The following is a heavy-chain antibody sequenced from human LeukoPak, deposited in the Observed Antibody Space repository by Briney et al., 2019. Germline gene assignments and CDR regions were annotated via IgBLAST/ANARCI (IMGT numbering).Heavy chain of an antibody. Sequence: SETLSLTCTVSGGSISGSSYYWGCIRQTPGKGLECIGSIYYSGSTYYNPSLKSRVTISVDTSKDQFSLKLSSVTAADTAVFYCARVYSSSWSYFDYWGQGTLVTVSS. V-gene: IGHV4-39*07. J-gene: IGHJ4*02. CDR1: GGSISGSSYY. D-gene: IGHD6-13*01. CDR3: ARVYSSSWSYFDY. CDR2: IYYSGST.